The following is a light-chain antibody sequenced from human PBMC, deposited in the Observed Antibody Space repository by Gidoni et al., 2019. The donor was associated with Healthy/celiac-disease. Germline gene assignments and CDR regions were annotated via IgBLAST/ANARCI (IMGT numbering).Light chain of an antibody. CDR2: EVS. CDR3: SSYTSSSTWV. V-gene: IGLV2-14*01. CDR1: SSDVGGYNY. J-gene: IGLJ3*02. Sequence: QSALPQPASVSGSPGQSITISCTGTSSDVGGYNYVSWYQQHPGKAPKLMIYEVSNRASGVSNRFSGSKSGNTASLTISGLQAEDEADYYCSSYTSSSTWVFGGGTKLTVL.